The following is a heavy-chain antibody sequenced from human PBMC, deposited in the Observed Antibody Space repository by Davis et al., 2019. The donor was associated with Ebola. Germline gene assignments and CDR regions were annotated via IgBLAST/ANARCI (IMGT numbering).Heavy chain of an antibody. CDR1: GGSFSGYY. V-gene: IGHV4-34*01. J-gene: IGHJ4*02. D-gene: IGHD3-10*01. CDR2: INHSGST. CDR3: ARNRLGKNIWFGEN. Sequence: SETLSLTCAVYGGSFSGYYWSWIRQPPGKGLEWIGEINHSGSTNYNPSLKSRVTISVDTSKNQFSLKLSSVTAADTAVYYCARNRLGKNIWFGENWGQGTLVTVSS.